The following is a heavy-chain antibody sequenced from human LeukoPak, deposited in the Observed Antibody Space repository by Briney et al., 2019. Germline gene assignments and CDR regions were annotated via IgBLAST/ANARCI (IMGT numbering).Heavy chain of an antibody. Sequence: PGGSLRLSCAASGFTFSSYAMHWVRQAPGKGLEWVAVISYDGSNKYYADSVKGRFTISRDNSKNTLYLQMNSLRAEDTAVYYCARAGENWNYYYFDYWGQGTLVTVSS. J-gene: IGHJ4*02. D-gene: IGHD1-7*01. CDR2: ISYDGSNK. V-gene: IGHV3-30-3*01. CDR1: GFTFSSYA. CDR3: ARAGENWNYYYFDY.